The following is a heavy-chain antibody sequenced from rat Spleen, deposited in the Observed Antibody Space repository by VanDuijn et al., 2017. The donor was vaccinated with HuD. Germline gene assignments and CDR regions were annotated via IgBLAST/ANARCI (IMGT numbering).Heavy chain of an antibody. D-gene: IGHD1-2*01. Sequence: EVQLVESGGGLVQPGRSLKLSCVASGFTFTNYWMTWIRQSPGKGLAWVASITNVAGRTHYPDSVKGRFTISRDIAKSTLFLQMNSLKSEETATYYRTRGGDYISYIYDFDYWGQGVMVTVSS. J-gene: IGHJ2*01. CDR1: GFTFTNYW. CDR2: ITNVAGRT. V-gene: IGHV5-31*01. CDR3: TRGGDYISYIYDFDY.